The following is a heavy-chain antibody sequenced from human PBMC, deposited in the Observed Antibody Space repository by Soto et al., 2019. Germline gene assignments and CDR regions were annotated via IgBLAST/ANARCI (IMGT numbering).Heavy chain of an antibody. CDR2: ISGSGGST. V-gene: IGHV3-23*01. CDR3: AKGGYCSSTSCYEGAFDI. J-gene: IGHJ3*02. Sequence: GGSLRLSCAASGSTFSSYAMSWVRQAPGKGLEWVSAISGSGGSTYYADSVKGRFTISRDNSKNTLYLQMNSLRAEDTAVYYCAKGGYCSSTSCYEGAFDIWGQGTMVTVSS. CDR1: GSTFSSYA. D-gene: IGHD2-2*03.